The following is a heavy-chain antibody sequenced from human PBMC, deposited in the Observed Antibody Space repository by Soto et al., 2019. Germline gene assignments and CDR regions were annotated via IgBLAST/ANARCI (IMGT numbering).Heavy chain of an antibody. D-gene: IGHD3-10*01. CDR3: ARGDRSPNY. V-gene: IGHV1-18*01. CDR1: GYRFTTYG. CDR2: ISGYNGNT. J-gene: IGHJ4*02. Sequence: QVQLVQSGAEVKQPGASVKVSCKASGYRFTTYGITWVRQAPAQGLEWMGWISGYNGNTNYAQKLQGRVTMTTDTSTSTAFMELRSLTSDDTAVYYCARGDRSPNYWGQGTLVTVSS.